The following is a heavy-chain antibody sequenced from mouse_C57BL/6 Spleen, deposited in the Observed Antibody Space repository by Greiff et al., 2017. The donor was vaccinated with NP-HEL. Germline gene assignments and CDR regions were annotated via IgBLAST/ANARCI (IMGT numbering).Heavy chain of an antibody. CDR1: GYTFTSYW. V-gene: IGHV1-52*01. Sequence: VQLQQPGAELVRPGSSVKLSCKASGYTFTSYWMHWVKQRPIQGLEWIGNIDPSDSETHYNQKFKDKATLTVDKSSSTAYMQRSSLTSEDSAVYYCAREGGNYGFAYWGQGTLVTVSA. D-gene: IGHD2-1*01. CDR3: AREGGNYGFAY. J-gene: IGHJ3*01. CDR2: IDPSDSET.